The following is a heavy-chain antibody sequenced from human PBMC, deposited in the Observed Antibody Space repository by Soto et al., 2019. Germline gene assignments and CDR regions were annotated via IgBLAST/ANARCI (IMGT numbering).Heavy chain of an antibody. CDR2: IIPILGIG. Sequence: QVQLVQSGAEVKKPGSSVKVSCKASGGTFSSYAFNWVRQAPGQGLEWMGRIIPILGIGDYAQRFQGRVTITADKSTSTVYMELRSLRSEYTAVYYCARNPRAVAAMHMDVWGKGTMVTVSS. CDR3: ARNPRAVAAMHMDV. J-gene: IGHJ6*03. D-gene: IGHD6-19*01. V-gene: IGHV1-69*04. CDR1: GGTFSSYA.